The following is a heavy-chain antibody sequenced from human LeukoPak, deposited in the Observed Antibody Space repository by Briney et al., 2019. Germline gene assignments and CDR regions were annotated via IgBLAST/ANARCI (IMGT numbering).Heavy chain of an antibody. V-gene: IGHV3-21*01. J-gene: IGHJ4*02. CDR2: ISSSSSYI. Sequence: GGSLRLSCAASGFTFSSYSMNWVRQAPGKGLEWVSSISSSSSYIYYADSMQGRFTISRDNAKNSLYLQMNSLRAEDTAVYYCAREGVGATTGVCDYWGQGTLVTVSS. CDR3: AREGVGATTGVCDY. D-gene: IGHD1-26*01. CDR1: GFTFSSYS.